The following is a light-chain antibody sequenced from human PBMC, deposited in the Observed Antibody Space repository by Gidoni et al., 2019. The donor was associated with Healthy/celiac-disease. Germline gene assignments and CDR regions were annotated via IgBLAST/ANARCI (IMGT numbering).Light chain of an antibody. CDR2: DAS. Sequence: PATLALVRGERATPSCRARQIVSSYIACYQQKPDQAPSLLIYDASNRATGIPARFSGSGSGTDFTLTISSLEHEDFAVYYCQRRSNWLTFGGGTKVEIK. CDR3: QRRSNWLT. J-gene: IGKJ4*01. CDR1: QIVSSY. V-gene: IGKV3-11*01.